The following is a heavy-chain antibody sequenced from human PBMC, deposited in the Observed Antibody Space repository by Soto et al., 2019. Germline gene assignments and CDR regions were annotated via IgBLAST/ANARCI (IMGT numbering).Heavy chain of an antibody. CDR2: IYHSGST. V-gene: IGHV4-4*02. J-gene: IGHJ3*02. CDR1: GGSISSSNW. D-gene: IGHD5-12*01. Sequence: SSETLSLTCAVSGGSISSSNWWSWVRQPPGKGLEWIGEIYHSGSTNYNPSLKSRVTISVDKSKNQFSLKLSSVTAADTAVYYCASQKSGYDPEHDAFDIWGQGTMVTVSS. CDR3: ASQKSGYDPEHDAFDI.